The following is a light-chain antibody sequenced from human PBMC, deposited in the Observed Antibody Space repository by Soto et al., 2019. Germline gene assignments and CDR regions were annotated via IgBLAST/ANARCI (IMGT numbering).Light chain of an antibody. CDR2: GAS. CDR1: QSVTSSY. CDR3: QQYNNWPPIT. V-gene: IGKV3D-15*01. J-gene: IGKJ5*01. Sequence: EIALTQSPCTPSLSPWERSTLSCMASQSVTSSYLAWYQQKPGQAPRLVMYGASIRTSGIPDRFSGSGSGTEFTLTISSLQSEDFAVYYCQQYNNWPPITFGQGTRLEIK.